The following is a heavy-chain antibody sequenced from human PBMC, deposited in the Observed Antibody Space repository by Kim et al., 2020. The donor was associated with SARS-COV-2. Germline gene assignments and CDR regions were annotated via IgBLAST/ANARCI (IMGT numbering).Heavy chain of an antibody. Sequence: TNYEQKFQGRVTMTRDTSISTAYMELSRLRSDDTAVYYCAREGGSYADDWGQGTLVTVSS. CDR3: AREGGSYADD. J-gene: IGHJ4*02. D-gene: IGHD1-26*01. V-gene: IGHV1-2*02. CDR2: T.